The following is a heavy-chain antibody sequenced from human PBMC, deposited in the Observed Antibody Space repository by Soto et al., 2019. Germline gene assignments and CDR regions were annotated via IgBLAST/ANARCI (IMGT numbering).Heavy chain of an antibody. CDR3: ARDAAYSSSWYVFHWFDP. D-gene: IGHD6-13*01. Sequence: VKVSCKASGYTFTSYAMHWVRQAPGQRLEWMGWINAGNGNTKYSQKFQGRVTITRDTSASTAYMELSSLRSEDTAVYYCARDAAYSSSWYVFHWFDPWGQGTLVTVSS. CDR1: GYTFTSYA. V-gene: IGHV1-3*01. CDR2: INAGNGNT. J-gene: IGHJ5*02.